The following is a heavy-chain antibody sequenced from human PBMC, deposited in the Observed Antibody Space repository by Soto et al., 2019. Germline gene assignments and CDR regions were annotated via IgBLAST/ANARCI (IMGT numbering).Heavy chain of an antibody. CDR1: GFTVSSNY. CDR3: ARVPDHDYGDY. J-gene: IGHJ4*02. V-gene: IGHV3-66*01. CDR2: IYSGGST. D-gene: IGHD4-17*01. Sequence: GGSLRLSCAASGFTVSSNYMSWVRQAPGKGLEWVSVIYSGGSTYYADSVKGRFTISRDNSKNTLYLQMNSLRAEDTAVCYCARVPDHDYGDYWGQGTLVTVSS.